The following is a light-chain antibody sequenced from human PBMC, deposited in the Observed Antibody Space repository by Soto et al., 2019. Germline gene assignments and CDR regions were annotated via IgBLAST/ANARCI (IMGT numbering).Light chain of an antibody. V-gene: IGKV3-20*01. CDR3: QQYGRSSLMFT. J-gene: IGKJ2*01. Sequence: ETVLTQSPGTLSLSPGDRATLSCRASQSVTSDFLAWYQQKPGHATRLLIYGASTRAAGGPDRFSGSGSGTDFTLTITRLEPEDFAVYYCQQYGRSSLMFTFGQGTKLGV. CDR2: GAS. CDR1: QSVTSDF.